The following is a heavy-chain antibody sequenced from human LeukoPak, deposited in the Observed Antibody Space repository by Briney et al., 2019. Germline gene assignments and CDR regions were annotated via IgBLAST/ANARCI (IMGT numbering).Heavy chain of an antibody. Sequence: GGSLRLSCAASGFIFSSYWMQWVRQAPGKGLVWVSRINSDGSSASYADSVKGRFTISRDNAKNTLYLQMNSLRAEDTAVYYCARHLTYGGWNSWGQGTLVTVSS. CDR3: ARHLTYGGWNS. CDR2: INSDGSSA. D-gene: IGHD4-23*01. J-gene: IGHJ4*02. CDR1: GFIFSSYW. V-gene: IGHV3-74*01.